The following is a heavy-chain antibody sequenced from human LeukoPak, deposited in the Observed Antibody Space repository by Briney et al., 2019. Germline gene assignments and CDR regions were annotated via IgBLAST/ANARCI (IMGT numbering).Heavy chain of an antibody. J-gene: IGHJ4*02. CDR3: AKDLGEYSGSGLFDY. CDR2: ISWDGGST. CDR1: GFTFDDYA. V-gene: IGHV3-43D*03. Sequence: GGSLRLSCAASGFTFDDYAMHWVRQAPGKGLEWVSLISWDGGSTYYADSVKGRFTISRDNSKNSLYLQMNSLRAEDTALYYCAKDLGEYSGSGLFDYWGQGTLVTVSS. D-gene: IGHD1-26*01.